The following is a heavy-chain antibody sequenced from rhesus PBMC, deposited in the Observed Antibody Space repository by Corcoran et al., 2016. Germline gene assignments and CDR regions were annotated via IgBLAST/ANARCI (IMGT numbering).Heavy chain of an antibody. V-gene: IGHV3-178*01. D-gene: IGHD4-11*01. Sequence: EVHLVESGGGLAKPGGSLRLSCAASGFSFSDYYMSWVRQAPGKGLEWISGINSGVGSTYYADSVKGRFTISRENAKNTLYLQMNSLIPEDTALYYCATTISTSGSEYWGQGVLVTVSS. J-gene: IGHJ4*01. CDR2: INSGVGST. CDR1: GFSFSDYY. CDR3: ATTISTSGSEY.